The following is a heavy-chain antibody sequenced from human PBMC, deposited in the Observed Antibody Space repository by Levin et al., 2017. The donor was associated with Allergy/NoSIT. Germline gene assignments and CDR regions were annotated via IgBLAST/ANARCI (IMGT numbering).Heavy chain of an antibody. J-gene: IGHJ4*02. D-gene: IGHD6-6*01. V-gene: IGHV4-31*03. CDR3: ARGTARSGEYYFDY. Sequence: PSETLSLTCTVSGGSISSGGYYWSWIRQHPGKGLEWIGYIYYSGSTYYNPSLKSRVTISVDTSKNQFSLKLSSVTAADTAVYYCARGTARSGEYYFDYWGQGTLVTVSS. CDR2: IYYSGST. CDR1: GGSISSGGYY.